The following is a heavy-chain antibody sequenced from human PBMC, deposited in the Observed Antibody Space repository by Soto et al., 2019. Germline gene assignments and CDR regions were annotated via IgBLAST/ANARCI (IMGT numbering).Heavy chain of an antibody. CDR1: GYIFIGYY. J-gene: IGHJ4*02. V-gene: IGHV1-2*02. Sequence: ASVKVSCKTSGYIFIGYYIHWVRQAPGQGLEWMGWINPDSGGTKYDHKFQGRVTMTRDTSLSTAYMELSSLSPDDTAVYYCARKVATFDFDLWGQGTLVTVSS. D-gene: IGHD5-12*01. CDR3: ARKVATFDFDL. CDR2: INPDSGGT.